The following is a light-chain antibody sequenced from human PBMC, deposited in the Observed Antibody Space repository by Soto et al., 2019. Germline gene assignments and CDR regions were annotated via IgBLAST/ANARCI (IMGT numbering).Light chain of an antibody. CDR2: DTS. Sequence: EVVLTQSPATLSVSPGERATLSCRASQSVSIKLAWYQQKPGQAPRLLIYDTSTRATGIPARFSGSRSGTEFTLTISSLQSEDFAVYYCQQYNKWPPITFGQGTRLENK. CDR3: QQYNKWPPIT. V-gene: IGKV3-15*01. J-gene: IGKJ5*01. CDR1: QSVSIK.